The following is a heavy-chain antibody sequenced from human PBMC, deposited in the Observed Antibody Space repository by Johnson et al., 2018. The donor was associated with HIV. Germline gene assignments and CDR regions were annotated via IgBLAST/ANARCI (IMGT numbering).Heavy chain of an antibody. Sequence: VQLVESGGGLVQPGGSLRLSCAVSGFSIRNFWMTWVRQAPGKGLEWVANIKEDGSEKNYVDAVKGRFTISRDNAKNPLYLQMNSLRDEDTAVYYCARDRGKAGYAFDIWGQGTMVTVSS. CDR3: ARDRGKAGYAFDI. CDR2: IKEDGSEK. V-gene: IGHV3-7*05. J-gene: IGHJ3*02. CDR1: GFSIRNFW. D-gene: IGHD3-10*01.